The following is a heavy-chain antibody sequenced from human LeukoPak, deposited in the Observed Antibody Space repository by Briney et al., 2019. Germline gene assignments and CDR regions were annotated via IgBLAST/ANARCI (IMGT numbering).Heavy chain of an antibody. V-gene: IGHV3-7*01. CDR3: ARETPRRGETRDGYR. J-gene: IGHJ4*02. CDR1: GFILKKYW. Sequence: GGSLRLSCVASGFILKKYWMNWVRQVPGKGLGCLANIKEDGSETYYADSVKGRFTISRDNPKNLLFLQINSLRVEDTAVYYCARETPRRGETRDGYRWGQGTVVTVSS. CDR2: IKEDGSET. D-gene: IGHD5-24*01.